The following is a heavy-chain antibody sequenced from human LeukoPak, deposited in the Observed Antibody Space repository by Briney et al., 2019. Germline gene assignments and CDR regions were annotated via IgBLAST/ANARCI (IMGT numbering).Heavy chain of an antibody. CDR3: AREIEGADDY. D-gene: IGHD1-26*01. CDR2: VYYTGTT. J-gene: IGHJ4*02. V-gene: IGHV4-39*07. Sequence: SETLSLTCNVSGGSISSSSYYWGWIRQPPGKGLEWLGNVYYTGTTYYNPSLESRVTISVDTSKNQFSLKLSSVTAADTAVYYCAREIEGADDYWGQGTLVTVSS. CDR1: GGSISSSSYY.